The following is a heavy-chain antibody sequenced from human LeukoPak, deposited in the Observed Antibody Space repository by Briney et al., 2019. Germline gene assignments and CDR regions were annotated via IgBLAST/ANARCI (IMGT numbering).Heavy chain of an antibody. Sequence: GGSLRLSCAASGFTFSSYAMSWVRQAPGKGLEWVSVIYSGGSTYYADSVKGRFTISRDNSKNTLYLQMNSLRAEDTAVYYCASTPFYDYVWGSYRYRGLFDNWGQGTPVSVSS. CDR2: IYSGGST. J-gene: IGHJ4*02. CDR3: ASTPFYDYVWGSYRYRGLFDN. D-gene: IGHD3-16*02. CDR1: GFTFSSYA. V-gene: IGHV3-23*03.